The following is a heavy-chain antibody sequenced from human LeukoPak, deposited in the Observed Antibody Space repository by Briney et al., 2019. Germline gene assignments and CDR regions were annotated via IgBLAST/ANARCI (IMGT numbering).Heavy chain of an antibody. CDR1: GYTFTSYG. CDR3: ARGRPASGSYYVY. Sequence: GASVTVSCKASGYTFTSYGINWVRQAPGQGLEWMGWISPYNGNTDYAQELQGRVTMTTDTSTNTAYMELRSLRSDDTAVYYCARGRPASGSYYVYWGQGTLVTVSS. CDR2: ISPYNGNT. D-gene: IGHD1-26*01. V-gene: IGHV1-18*01. J-gene: IGHJ4*02.